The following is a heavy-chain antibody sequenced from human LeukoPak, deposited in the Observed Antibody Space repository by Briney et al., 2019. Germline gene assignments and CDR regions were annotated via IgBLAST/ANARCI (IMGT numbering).Heavy chain of an antibody. CDR2: INWNSGSI. D-gene: IGHD3-10*01. Sequence: QAGGSLRLSCAGSGFKFDDYAMNWVRQTPGKGLEWVSGINWNSGSIAYAASVEGRFTVSRDNAKNSLHLQMNSLRPEDTALYYCVKGGGANFYVSGAYYGNWGQGTLVIVSS. CDR3: VKGGGANFYVSGAYYGN. CDR1: GFKFDDYA. J-gene: IGHJ4*02. V-gene: IGHV3-9*01.